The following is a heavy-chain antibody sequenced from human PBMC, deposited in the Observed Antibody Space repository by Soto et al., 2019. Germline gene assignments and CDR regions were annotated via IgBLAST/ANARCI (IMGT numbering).Heavy chain of an antibody. D-gene: IGHD2-8*01. CDR3: VSDVTKTVPDWIDP. Sequence: PSETLSLTCTVAGPSISGFYWCWIRKSAGKGLEWIGRIYATGTTDYNPSLKSRVMMSVDTSKKQFSLKLRSVTAADTAVYYCVSDVTKTVPDWIDP. V-gene: IGHV4-4*07. J-gene: IGHJ5*02. CDR1: GPSISGFY. CDR2: IYATGTT.